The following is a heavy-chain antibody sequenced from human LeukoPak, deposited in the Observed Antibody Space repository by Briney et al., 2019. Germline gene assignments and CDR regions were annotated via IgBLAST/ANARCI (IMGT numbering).Heavy chain of an antibody. Sequence: PGGSLRLSCATSGFTFTNYAMNWVRRAPGKGLEWVSAVTGPGDTTYYADSVKGRFFMSREDSKTTVYLQMNSLRVEDTAIYYCAKGAEIDLWGQGTLVTVSS. CDR1: GFTFTNYA. D-gene: IGHD3-16*01. J-gene: IGHJ5*02. CDR3: AKGAEIDL. V-gene: IGHV3-23*01. CDR2: VTGPGDTT.